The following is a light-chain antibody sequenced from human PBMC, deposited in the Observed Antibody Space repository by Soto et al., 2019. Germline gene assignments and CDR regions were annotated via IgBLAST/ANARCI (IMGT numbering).Light chain of an antibody. CDR2: GAS. CDR1: QSVSSSY. Sequence: DSELAQYLDTLSLSPGERATLSCRASQSVSSSYLAWYQQKPGQAPRLLIYGASSRATGIPDRFSGSGSGTDFTLTISRLEPEDFAFYYCQQYGSSPRTFGQGTKVDIK. J-gene: IGKJ1*01. V-gene: IGKV3-20*01. CDR3: QQYGSSPRT.